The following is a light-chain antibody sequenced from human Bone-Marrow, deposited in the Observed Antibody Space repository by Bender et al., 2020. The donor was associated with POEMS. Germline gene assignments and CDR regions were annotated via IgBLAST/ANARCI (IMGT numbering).Light chain of an antibody. CDR2: AVS. V-gene: IGLV2-11*01. CDR1: SSDVGGYKY. J-gene: IGLJ2*01. CDR3: CSYADNAGSYVV. Sequence: QSALTQPASVSGSPGQSVTISCTGTSSDVGGYKYVSWYQQHPGKAPKVIVDAVSRRPSGVPDRFSGFKSGNTASLTISGLQAEDEADYYCCSYADNAGSYVVFGGGTKLTVL.